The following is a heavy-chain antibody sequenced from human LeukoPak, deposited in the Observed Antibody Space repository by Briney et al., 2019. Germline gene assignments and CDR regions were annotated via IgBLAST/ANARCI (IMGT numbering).Heavy chain of an antibody. V-gene: IGHV3-7*01. CDR1: GFTFSSYA. J-gene: IGHJ4*02. D-gene: IGHD3-22*01. CDR3: AGDGDSSGYYHFDY. CDR2: IKQDGSEK. Sequence: GGSLRLSCAASGFTFSSYAMYWVRQAPGKGLEWVANIKQDGSEKYYVDSVKGRFTISRDNAKNSLYLQMNSLRAEDTAVYYCAGDGDSSGYYHFDYWGQGTLVTVSS.